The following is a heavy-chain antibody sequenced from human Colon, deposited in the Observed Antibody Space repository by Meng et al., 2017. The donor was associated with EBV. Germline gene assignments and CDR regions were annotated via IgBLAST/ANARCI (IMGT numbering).Heavy chain of an antibody. CDR1: GGSISRSDW. CDR2: TSHSGST. D-gene: IGHD3-22*01. J-gene: IGHJ4*02. CDR3: ASSDYYRSDY. Sequence: QVQLQESGPGLVKPAETLSLTCAVSGGSISRSDWWSWVRQPPGKGLEWIGETSHSGSTEYSPSLKSRVTISLDKSKNQLSLKLNSVTAADTAVYYCASSDYYRSDYWGQGTLVTVSS. V-gene: IGHV4-4*02.